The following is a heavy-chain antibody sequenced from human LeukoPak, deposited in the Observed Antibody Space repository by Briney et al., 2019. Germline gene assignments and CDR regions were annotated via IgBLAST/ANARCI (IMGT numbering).Heavy chain of an antibody. V-gene: IGHV3-30*18. J-gene: IGHJ6*02. CDR2: ISYDGSNK. CDR1: GFTFSSYG. Sequence: GGSLRLSCAAFGFTFSSYGMHWVRQAPGKGLEWVAVISYDGSNKYYADSVKGRFTISRDNSKNTLYLQMNSLRAEDTAVYYRAKAHRYYGMDVWGQGTTVTASS. CDR3: AKAHRYYGMDV.